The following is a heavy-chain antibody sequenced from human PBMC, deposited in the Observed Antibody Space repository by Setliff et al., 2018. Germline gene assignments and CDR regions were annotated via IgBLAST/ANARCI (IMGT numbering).Heavy chain of an antibody. Sequence: LRLSCAASGFTFSSYWMNWVRQAPGKGLEWVANIKQDGSVKNYVDSVKGRFSISRDNSKNTLYLQMNSLRAEDTAVYYCAKRAVVTPNYFDYWGQGTLVTVSS. V-gene: IGHV3-7*03. D-gene: IGHD2-21*02. J-gene: IGHJ4*02. CDR1: GFTFSSYW. CDR3: AKRAVVTPNYFDY. CDR2: IKQDGSVK.